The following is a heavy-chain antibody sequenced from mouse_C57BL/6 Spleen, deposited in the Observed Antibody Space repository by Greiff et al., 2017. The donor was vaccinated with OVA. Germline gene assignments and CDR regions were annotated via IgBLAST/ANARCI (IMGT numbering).Heavy chain of an antibody. CDR2: IYPGDGDT. CDR1: GYAFSSYW. V-gene: IGHV1-80*01. CDR3: ARENDYERFAY. J-gene: IGHJ3*01. Sequence: QVQLKESGAELVKPGASVKISCKASGYAFSSYWMNWVKQRPGKGLEWIGQIYPGDGDTNYNGKFKGKATLTADKSSSTAYMQLSSLTSEDSAVYFCARENDYERFAYWGQGTLVTVSA. D-gene: IGHD2-4*01.